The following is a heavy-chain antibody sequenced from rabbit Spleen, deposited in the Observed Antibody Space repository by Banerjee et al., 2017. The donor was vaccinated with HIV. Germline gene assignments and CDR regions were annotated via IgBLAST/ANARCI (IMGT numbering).Heavy chain of an antibody. J-gene: IGHJ2*01. CDR3: ARDSNDWCFDV. Sequence: QSLEESGGDLVKPEGSLTLTCTASGVSFSSSSYVCWVRQAPGKGLEWIACIDAGSSGFTYFATWAKGRFTCSKSSSTTVTLQMTRLTAADTATYFCARDSNDWCFDVWGPGTLVTVS. D-gene: IGHD4-1*01. CDR2: IDAGSSGFT. V-gene: IGHV1S40*01. CDR1: GVSFSSSSY.